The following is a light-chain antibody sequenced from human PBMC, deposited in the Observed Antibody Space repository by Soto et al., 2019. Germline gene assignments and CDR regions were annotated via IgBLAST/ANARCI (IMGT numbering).Light chain of an antibody. CDR3: QPYGRSGT. Sequence: SHPPGTLSSSQLEKATLYCRASQSVSSSDLAWYQQNTGQDPRVLIYGASSRATGIPDRFSGSGSGTDFTLTISRLEPDDFAVYYCQPYGRSGTFGQGTKVDIK. J-gene: IGKJ1*01. V-gene: IGKV3-20*01. CDR2: GAS. CDR1: QSVSSSD.